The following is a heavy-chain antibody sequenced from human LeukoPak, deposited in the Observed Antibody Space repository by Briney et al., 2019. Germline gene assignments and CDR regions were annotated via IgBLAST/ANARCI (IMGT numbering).Heavy chain of an antibody. CDR1: GYSFTRYH. CDR2: INASGGKK. CDR3: ARVAYYGLDV. Sequence: GASVKVSSRASGYSFTRYHMHWVRQAPGQGLEWMGRINASGGKKTYAQNFQSRVTMNTDTSTSTLYMELSSVRSEDTAVYYCARVAYYGLDVWGQRTTVTVSS. J-gene: IGHJ6*02. V-gene: IGHV1-46*01.